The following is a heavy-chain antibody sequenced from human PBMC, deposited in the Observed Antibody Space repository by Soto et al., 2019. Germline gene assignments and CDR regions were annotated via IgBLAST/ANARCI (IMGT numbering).Heavy chain of an antibody. V-gene: IGHV3-30*18. CDR2: ISYDGSNK. CDR3: AKAQKNWGLNLYYFDY. D-gene: IGHD7-27*01. CDR1: GFTFSSYG. Sequence: GGSLRLSCAASGFTFSSYGMHWVRQAPGKGLEWVAVISYDGSNKYYADSVKGRFTISRDNSKNTLYLQMNSLRAEDTAVYYCAKAQKNWGLNLYYFDYWGQGTLVTVSS. J-gene: IGHJ4*02.